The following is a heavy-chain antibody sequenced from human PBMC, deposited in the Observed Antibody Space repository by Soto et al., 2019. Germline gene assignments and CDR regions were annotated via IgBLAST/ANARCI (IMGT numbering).Heavy chain of an antibody. CDR1: GFTFSSYG. Sequence: GGSLRLSCAASGFTFSSYGMHWVRQAPGKGLEWFVVIWYDGSNKYYADSLKGRFTISRDNSKNMLYLQMNSLRAEDTSVYYCARDLASGSYPLGVGYWGQGTLVTVSS. J-gene: IGHJ4*02. CDR3: ARDLASGSYPLGVGY. V-gene: IGHV3-33*01. D-gene: IGHD1-26*01. CDR2: IWYDGSNK.